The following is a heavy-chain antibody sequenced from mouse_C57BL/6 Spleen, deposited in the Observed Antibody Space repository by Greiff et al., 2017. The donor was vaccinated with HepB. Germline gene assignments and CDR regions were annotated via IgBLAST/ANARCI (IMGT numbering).Heavy chain of an antibody. CDR3: ASHDYHWYFDV. J-gene: IGHJ1*03. Sequence: EVKLQESGPGLVKPSQSLSLTCSVPGYSITSGYYWNWIRQFPGNKLEWMGYISYDGSNNYNPSLKNRISITRDTSKNQFFLKLNSVTTEDTATYYCASHDYHWYFDVWGTGTTVTVSS. CDR2: ISYDGSN. D-gene: IGHD2-4*01. CDR1: GYSITSGYY. V-gene: IGHV3-6*01.